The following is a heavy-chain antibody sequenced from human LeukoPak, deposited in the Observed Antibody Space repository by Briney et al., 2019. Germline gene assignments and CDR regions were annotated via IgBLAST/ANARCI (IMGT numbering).Heavy chain of an antibody. CDR2: ISPKSETK. CDR3: ARDDCSGGSCYSVQGY. Sequence: GGSLRLSCTASGFTFSDYYMNWIRQAPGKGLEWISYISPKSETKYYADSVKGRFTISRDNAKNSLYLQMNSLRAEDTAVYYCARDDCSGGSCYSVQGYWGQGTLVTVSS. D-gene: IGHD2-15*01. CDR1: GFTFSDYY. V-gene: IGHV3-11*04. J-gene: IGHJ4*02.